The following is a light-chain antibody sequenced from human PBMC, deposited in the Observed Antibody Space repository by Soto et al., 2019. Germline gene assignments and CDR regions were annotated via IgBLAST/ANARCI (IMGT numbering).Light chain of an antibody. CDR1: QSVTSSN. CDR3: QQYGISPVT. Sequence: EIVMTQSPGTLSLSQGERATLSCRASQSVTSSNLAWYQQKPGQAPRLLIYATSNRATGIPDRFSGSGSGTDFLLTISRLEPEDFAVYYCQQYGISPVTFGQGTRLEIK. J-gene: IGKJ5*01. CDR2: ATS. V-gene: IGKV3-20*01.